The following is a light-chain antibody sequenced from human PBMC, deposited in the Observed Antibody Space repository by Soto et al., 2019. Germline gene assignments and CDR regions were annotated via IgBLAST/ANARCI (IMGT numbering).Light chain of an antibody. CDR2: HVT. Sequence: QSALTQPASVSGSPGQSITISCTGTSSDIGHYDYVSWYQQHPGKAPKLMIYHVTYRPSGVSNRYSGSKSGNSASLTISGLQADDEADYYCCSLKTGHTYVFGSGTKVTVL. J-gene: IGLJ1*01. CDR1: SSDIGHYDY. CDR3: CSLKTGHTYV. V-gene: IGLV2-14*03.